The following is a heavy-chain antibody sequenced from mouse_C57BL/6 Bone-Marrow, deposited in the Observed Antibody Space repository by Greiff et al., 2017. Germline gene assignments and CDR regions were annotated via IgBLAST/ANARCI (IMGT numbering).Heavy chain of an antibody. V-gene: IGHV2-9-1*01. D-gene: IGHD1-1*02. CDR3: ARALWRGFAY. CDR2: IWTGGCT. J-gene: IGHJ3*01. Sequence: QVQLKESGPGLVAPSQSLSITCAVSGFSFTSYAISWVRQPPGKGLEWLGVIWTGGCTNYNSALKSRLCISKDNTKSQVFLKMNSLQTDDTARYYCARALWRGFAYWGQGTLVTVSA. CDR1: GFSFTSYA.